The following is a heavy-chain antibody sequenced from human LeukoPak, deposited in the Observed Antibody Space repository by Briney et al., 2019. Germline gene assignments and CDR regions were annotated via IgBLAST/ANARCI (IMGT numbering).Heavy chain of an antibody. D-gene: IGHD3-22*01. V-gene: IGHV3-23*01. J-gene: IGHJ4*02. CDR3: AKRGVVIRVILVGFHKEAYYFES. Sequence: GGSLRLSCAVSGITLSNYGMSWVRQAPGKGLEWVAGISDSGGSTKYAASVKRRFTISRDNSKNTLFLQLNSLRAEDTAVYFCAKRGVVIRVILVGFHKEAYYFESWGQGALVTVSS. CDR2: ISDSGGST. CDR1: GITLSNYG.